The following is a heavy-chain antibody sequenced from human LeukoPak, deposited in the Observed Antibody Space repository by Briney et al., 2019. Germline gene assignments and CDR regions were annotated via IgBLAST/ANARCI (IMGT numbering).Heavy chain of an antibody. CDR3: ARRVRGVNDAFDI. J-gene: IGHJ3*02. CDR2: INHSGST. CDR1: GGSFSGYY. D-gene: IGHD3-10*01. V-gene: IGHV4-34*01. Sequence: PSETLSLTCAVYGGSFSGYYWSWIRQPPGKGLEWIGEINHSGSTNYNPSLKSRVTISVDMSKNQFSLRLNSVTAADTAVYYCARRVRGVNDAFDIWGQGTKVTVSS.